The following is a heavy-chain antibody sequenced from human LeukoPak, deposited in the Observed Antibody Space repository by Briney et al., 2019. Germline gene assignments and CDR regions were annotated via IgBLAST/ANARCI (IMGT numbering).Heavy chain of an antibody. Sequence: ASVKVSCKASGYTFTNYYMHWVRQAPGQGLEWMGWINPNSGGTNYAQKFQGRVTMTRDTSISTAYMELSRLRSDDTAVYYCATVERGYCSSINCYGWFDPWGQGTLVTVSS. CDR1: GYTFTNYY. D-gene: IGHD2-2*01. CDR2: INPNSGGT. J-gene: IGHJ5*02. CDR3: ATVERGYCSSINCYGWFDP. V-gene: IGHV1-2*02.